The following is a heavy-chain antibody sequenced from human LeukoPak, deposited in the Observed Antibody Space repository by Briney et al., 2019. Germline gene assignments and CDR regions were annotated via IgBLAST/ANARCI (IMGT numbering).Heavy chain of an antibody. V-gene: IGHV1-18*01. J-gene: IGHJ4*02. CDR2: ISAYNGNT. D-gene: IGHD3-16*01. Sequence: ASVKVSCKASGYTFNSYSINWVRQAPGQGLEWMGSISAYNGNTNYAQKVQGRVTMTTDTSTSTAYMELRSLRSDDTALYYCARDGFRGPSDYWGQGTLVTVSS. CDR1: GYTFNSYS. CDR3: ARDGFRGPSDY.